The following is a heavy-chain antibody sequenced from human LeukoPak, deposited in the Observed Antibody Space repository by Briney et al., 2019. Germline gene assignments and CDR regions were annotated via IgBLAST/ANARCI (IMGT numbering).Heavy chain of an antibody. D-gene: IGHD6-19*01. V-gene: IGHV3-30*04. CDR1: GFAFSSYA. J-gene: IGHJ4*02. CDR3: ARDSSGPFDY. Sequence: GGSLRLSCAASGFAFSSYAMHWVRQAPGKGLEWVAVISYDGSNKYYADSVKGRFTISRDNSKNTLYLQMNSLRAEDTAVYYCARDSSGPFDYWGQGTLVTVSS. CDR2: ISYDGSNK.